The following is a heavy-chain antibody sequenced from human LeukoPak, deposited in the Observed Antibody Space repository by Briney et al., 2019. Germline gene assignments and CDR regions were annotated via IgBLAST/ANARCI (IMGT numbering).Heavy chain of an antibody. CDR3: TTTIYDSSGYYYEGWAFDI. Sequence: PGGSLRLSCAASGFTFSNAWMSWVRQAPGKGLEWVGRIKSKTDGGTTDYAAPVKGRFTISRDDSKNTLYLQMNSLKTEDTAVYYCTTTIYDSSGYYYEGWAFDIWGQGTMVTVSS. J-gene: IGHJ3*02. CDR1: GFTFSNAW. D-gene: IGHD3-22*01. V-gene: IGHV3-15*01. CDR2: IKSKTDGGTT.